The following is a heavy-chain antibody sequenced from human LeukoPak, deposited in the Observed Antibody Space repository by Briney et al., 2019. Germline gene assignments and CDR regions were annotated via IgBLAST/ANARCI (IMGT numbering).Heavy chain of an antibody. CDR3: ARALVVPAAPDPYYYYGMDV. V-gene: IGHV1-2*02. D-gene: IGHD2-2*01. CDR2: INPNSGGT. J-gene: IGHJ6*02. Sequence: ASVKVSCKASGYTFTCYYMHWVRQAPGQGLEWMGWINPNSGGTNYAQKFQGRVTMTRDTSISTAYMELSRLRSDDTAVYYCARALVVPAAPDPYYYYGMDVWGQGTTVTVSS. CDR1: GYTFTCYY.